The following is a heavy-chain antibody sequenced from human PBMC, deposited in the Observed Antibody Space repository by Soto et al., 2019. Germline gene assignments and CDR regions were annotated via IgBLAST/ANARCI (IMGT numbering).Heavy chain of an antibody. D-gene: IGHD5-12*01. CDR1: GCTFSSYA. J-gene: IGHJ4*02. CDR3: AKSGYSGYDRYFDY. V-gene: IGHV3-23*01. CDR2: ISGSGGST. Sequence: GGSLRLSCAASGCTFSSYAMSWVSQAPGKGLEWVSAISGSGGSTYYADSVKGRFTISRDNSKNTLYLQMNSLRAEDTAVYYCAKSGYSGYDRYFDYWGQGTLVTVSS.